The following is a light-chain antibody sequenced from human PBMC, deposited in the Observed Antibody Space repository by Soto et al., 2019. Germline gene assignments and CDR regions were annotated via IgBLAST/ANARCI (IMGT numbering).Light chain of an antibody. Sequence: EIVMTQSPATLSVSPGERATLSCRASQSISSNLAWYQQKPGQAPRLLIYGASTRATGIPARFSGSGSGTEFTLTIGSLQSEDFAIYYCQHYNNWPFTFGPGTKVDIK. V-gene: IGKV3-15*01. CDR2: GAS. J-gene: IGKJ3*01. CDR1: QSISSN. CDR3: QHYNNWPFT.